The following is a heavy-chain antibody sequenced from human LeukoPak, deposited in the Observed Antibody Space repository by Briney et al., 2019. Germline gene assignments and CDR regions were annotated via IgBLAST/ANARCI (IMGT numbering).Heavy chain of an antibody. V-gene: IGHV3-33*06. Sequence: PGGSLRLSCAASGFTFSSYGMHWVRQAPGKGLEWVAVIWYDGSNKYYADSVKGRFTISRDNSKNTLYLQMNSLRAEDTAVYYCAKGAGGLSSGYYYYFDYWGQGTLVTVSS. CDR3: AKGAGGLSSGYYYYFDY. CDR2: IWYDGSNK. CDR1: GFTFSSYG. D-gene: IGHD3-22*01. J-gene: IGHJ4*02.